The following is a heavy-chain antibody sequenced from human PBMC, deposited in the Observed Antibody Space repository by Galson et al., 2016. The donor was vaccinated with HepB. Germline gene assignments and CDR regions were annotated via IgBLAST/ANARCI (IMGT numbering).Heavy chain of an antibody. CDR2: INGGDGLNT. J-gene: IGHJ4*02. Sequence: SLRLSCAASGLTFKNYAMSWVRQAPGKGLEWVSTINGGDGLNTYYADSVRGRFTISRDSSKSALYLQMNSLRVEDTAVYCCASLPCGGSWYGDWGQGTLVTVSS. D-gene: IGHD6-13*01. CDR1: GLTFKNYA. CDR3: ASLPCGGSWYGD. V-gene: IGHV3-23*01.